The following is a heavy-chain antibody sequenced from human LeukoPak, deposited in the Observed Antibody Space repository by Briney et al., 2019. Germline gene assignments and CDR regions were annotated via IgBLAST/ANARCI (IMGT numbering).Heavy chain of an antibody. D-gene: IGHD3-22*01. J-gene: IGHJ3*02. V-gene: IGHV3-7*01. CDR1: GFTFSNAW. CDR3: ARDGIYYDTSGYSSFRTFDI. CDR2: IKQDGSEK. Sequence: GGSLRLSCAASGFTFSNAWMSWVRQAPGKGLEWVANIKQDGSEKKYVDSVKGRFTISRDNAKNSLYLQMNSLRAEDTAMYYCARDGIYYDTSGYSSFRTFDIWGQGTMVIVSS.